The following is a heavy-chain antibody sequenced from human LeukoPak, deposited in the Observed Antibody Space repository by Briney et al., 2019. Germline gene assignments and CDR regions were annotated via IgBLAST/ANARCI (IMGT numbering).Heavy chain of an antibody. V-gene: IGHV4-59*01. CDR3: ARDGGYSSSWFDY. Sequence: SETLSLTCTVSGGSISSYYWSWIRQPPGKGLEWIGYIYYSGSTNYNPSLKSRVTISVDTSKNQFSLKLSSVTAADTAVYYCARDGGYSSSWFDYWGQGTLVTVSS. CDR1: GGSISSYY. CDR2: IYYSGST. J-gene: IGHJ4*02. D-gene: IGHD6-13*01.